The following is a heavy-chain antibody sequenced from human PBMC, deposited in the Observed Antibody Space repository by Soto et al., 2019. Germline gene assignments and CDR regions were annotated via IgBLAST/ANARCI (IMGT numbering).Heavy chain of an antibody. CDR2: INPNSGGT. CDR3: ERDNPVAVAGHYYYYGMDV. V-gene: IGHV1-2*04. D-gene: IGHD6-19*01. J-gene: IGHJ6*02. Sequence: ASVKVSCKASGYTFTGYYMHWVRQAPGQGLEWMGWINPNSGGTNYAQKFQGWVTMTRDTSISTAYMELSRLRSDDTAVYYCERDNPVAVAGHYYYYGMDVWGQGTTVTVSS. CDR1: GYTFTGYY.